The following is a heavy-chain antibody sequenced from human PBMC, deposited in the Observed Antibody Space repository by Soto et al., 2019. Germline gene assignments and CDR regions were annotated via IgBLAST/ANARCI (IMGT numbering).Heavy chain of an antibody. CDR3: ARVVGGIAVAGTVPYYDY. D-gene: IGHD6-19*01. CDR1: GFTFSSYS. V-gene: IGHV3-21*01. Sequence: GGSLRLSCAASGFTFSSYSMNWVRQAPGKGLEWVSSISSSSSYIYYADSVKGRFTISRDNAKNSLYLQMNSLRAEDTAVYYCARVVGGIAVAGTVPYYDYSGQGTLVTVSS. CDR2: ISSSSSYI. J-gene: IGHJ4*02.